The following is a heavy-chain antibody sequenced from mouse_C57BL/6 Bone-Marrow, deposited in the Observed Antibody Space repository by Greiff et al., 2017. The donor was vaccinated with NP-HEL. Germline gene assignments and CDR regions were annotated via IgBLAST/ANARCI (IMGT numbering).Heavy chain of an antibody. Sequence: EVQLQQSGAELVRPGASVKLSCTASGFNIKDDYMHWVKQRPEQGLEWIGWIDPENGDTEYASKFQGKATITADTSSNTAYLQLSSLTSEDTAVYYCTKTRAYYIDYWGQGTTLTVSS. D-gene: IGHD3-3*01. V-gene: IGHV14-4*01. CDR2: IDPENGDT. CDR3: TKTRAYYIDY. J-gene: IGHJ2*01. CDR1: GFNIKDDY.